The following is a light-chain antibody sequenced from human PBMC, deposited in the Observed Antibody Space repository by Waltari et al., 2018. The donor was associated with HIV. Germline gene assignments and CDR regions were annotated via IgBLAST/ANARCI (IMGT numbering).Light chain of an antibody. CDR2: GAS. V-gene: IGKV3-15*01. J-gene: IGKJ2*01. Sequence: MTQSPSSLSVSPGERVTLSCRASQTVSTKLAWYQQKPGQAPRLLIYGASTRAPGLPARFSGSGSGTEFTLTISNLQSEDSAVYYCQQYNNWPPNTFGQGTKLEIK. CDR1: QTVSTK. CDR3: QQYNNWPPNT.